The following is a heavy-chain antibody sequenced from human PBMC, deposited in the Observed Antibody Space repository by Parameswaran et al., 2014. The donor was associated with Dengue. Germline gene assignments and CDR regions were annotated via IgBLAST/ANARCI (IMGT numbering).Heavy chain of an antibody. J-gene: IGHJ6*02. V-gene: IGHV3-13*04. Sequence: GSLRLSCAASGFTFSSYDMHWVRQATGKGLEWVSAIGTAGDTYYPGSVKGRFTISRENAKNSLYLQMNSLRAGDTAVYYCARGRGLWFGELPTGMDVWGQGTTVTVSS. D-gene: IGHD3-10*01. CDR2: IGTAGDT. CDR3: ARGRGLWFGELPTGMDV. CDR1: GFTFSSYD.